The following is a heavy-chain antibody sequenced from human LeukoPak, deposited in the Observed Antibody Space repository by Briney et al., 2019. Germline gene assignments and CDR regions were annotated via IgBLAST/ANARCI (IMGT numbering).Heavy chain of an antibody. J-gene: IGHJ2*01. Sequence: PSETLSLTCTVSGGSISSYYWSWIRQPPGKGLEWIGYIYYSGSTNYNPSLKSRVTISVDTSKNQFSLKLSSVTAADTAAYYCARPRYDSSGYYYGDWYFDLWGRGTLVTVSS. CDR1: GGSISSYY. D-gene: IGHD3-22*01. V-gene: IGHV4-59*01. CDR3: ARPRYDSSGYYYGDWYFDL. CDR2: IYYSGST.